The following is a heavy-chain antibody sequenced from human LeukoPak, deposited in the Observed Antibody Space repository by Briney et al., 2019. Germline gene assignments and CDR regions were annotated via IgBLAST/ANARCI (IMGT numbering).Heavy chain of an antibody. D-gene: IGHD6-13*01. V-gene: IGHV1-69*13. J-gene: IGHJ4*02. CDR3: ARWCRLCIAAAVIS. CDR2: IIPIFGTA. CDR1: GGTFSSYA. Sequence: GASVKVSCKASGGTFSSYAISWVRQAPGQGLEWMGGIIPIFGTANYAQKFQGRVTITADESTSTAYMELSSLRSEDTALYYCARWCRLCIAAAVISWGQGTLVTVSS.